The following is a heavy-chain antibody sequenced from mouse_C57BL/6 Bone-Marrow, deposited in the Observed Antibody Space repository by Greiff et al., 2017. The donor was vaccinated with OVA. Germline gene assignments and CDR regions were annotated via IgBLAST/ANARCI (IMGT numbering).Heavy chain of an antibody. Sequence: VQLQQSGAELVKPGASVTMSCKASGYTFTTYPIEWMKQNHGKSLEWIGNFHPYNDDTKYNEKFKGKATLTVDKSSSTVYLELSRLTSDDSAVYYGARGGLWPYYFDYWGQGTTLTVSS. CDR3: ARGGLWPYYFDY. CDR2: FHPYNDDT. D-gene: IGHD1-1*02. J-gene: IGHJ2*01. V-gene: IGHV1-47*01. CDR1: GYTFTTYP.